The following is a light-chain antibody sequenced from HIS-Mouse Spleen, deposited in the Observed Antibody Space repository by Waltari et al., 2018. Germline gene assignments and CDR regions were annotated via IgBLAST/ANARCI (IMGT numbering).Light chain of an antibody. Sequence: SHELTQPPSVSVSPGQTASITCPGDALPKKYAYCYQQKSGQAPVLVIYEDSKRPAGIPERFSGSSSGTMATLTISGAQVEDEADYYCYSTDSSGNHRVFGGGTKLTVL. V-gene: IGLV3-10*01. CDR1: ALPKKY. CDR3: YSTDSSGNHRV. J-gene: IGLJ2*01. CDR2: EDS.